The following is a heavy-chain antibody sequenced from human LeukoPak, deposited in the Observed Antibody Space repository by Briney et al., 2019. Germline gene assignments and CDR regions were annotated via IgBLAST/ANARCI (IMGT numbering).Heavy chain of an antibody. Sequence: PGGSLRLSCTASGFTFSNHWMHWVRQAPGKGLVWVSQITADGYETTYADFVKGRFTISRDNAKNSLYLQMNSLRAEDTAVYYCAREDYGAFDIWGQGTMVTVSS. D-gene: IGHD4/OR15-4a*01. CDR3: AREDYGAFDI. CDR1: GFTFSNHW. V-gene: IGHV3-74*03. J-gene: IGHJ3*02. CDR2: ITADGYET.